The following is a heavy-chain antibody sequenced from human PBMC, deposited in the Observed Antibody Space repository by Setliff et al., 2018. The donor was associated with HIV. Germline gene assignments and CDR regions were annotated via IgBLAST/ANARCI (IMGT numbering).Heavy chain of an antibody. V-gene: IGHV4-39*01. Sequence: PSETLSLTCTVSGGSASNSRYYWAWIRQPPGKGLEYIGSIYYNEKTYYSPSLKGRVTVSVDTSKNQFSLNLTSVTAADTAVYFCASRVYYYDSNKVLREEGFDPWVQGTLVTVSS. D-gene: IGHD3-22*01. J-gene: IGHJ5*02. CDR2: IYYNEKT. CDR1: GGSASNSRYY. CDR3: ASRVYYYDSNKVLREEGFDP.